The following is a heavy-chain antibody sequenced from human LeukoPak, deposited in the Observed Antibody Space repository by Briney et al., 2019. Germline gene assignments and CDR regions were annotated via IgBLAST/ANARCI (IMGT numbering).Heavy chain of an antibody. Sequence: PSETLSLTCTVSGGSINSSASYWDWIRQPPGKGLEWIGSIFYTGITYSNPSLRSRVTMSIDTSKNQFSLKLTSVTAADTAVYYCARDWMVASGSSGDFDYWGQGTLVTVSS. J-gene: IGHJ4*02. CDR3: ARDWMVASGSSGDFDY. V-gene: IGHV4-39*07. D-gene: IGHD1-26*01. CDR2: IFYTGIT. CDR1: GGSINSSASY.